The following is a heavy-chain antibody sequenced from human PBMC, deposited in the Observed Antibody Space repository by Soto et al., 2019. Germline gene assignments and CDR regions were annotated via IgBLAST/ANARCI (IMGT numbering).Heavy chain of an antibody. D-gene: IGHD6-19*01. Sequence: PSETLSLTCAVSGYSLSSGSYWGWIRQPPGKGPEWIASIYHGGTTFYNPSLRSRVTISLDTSKNHYSLKLRSVTAADTAVYYCARVHVMVVAGSTFDYWGPGXLVTVYS. CDR1: GYSLSSGSY. J-gene: IGHJ4*01. CDR3: ARVHVMVVAGSTFDY. CDR2: IYHGGTT. V-gene: IGHV4-38-2*01.